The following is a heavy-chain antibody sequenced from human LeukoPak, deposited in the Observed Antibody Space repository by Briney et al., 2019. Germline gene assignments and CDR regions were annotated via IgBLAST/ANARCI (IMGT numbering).Heavy chain of an antibody. Sequence: HPGGSLRLSCAASGFTFRSYTMHWVRQAPGKGLEYVSSIGSTGGSTSYASSVKGRFTISRDNSKNTLYLQLGSLRAEDMAVYYCARGWHFDYWGQGTLVTVSS. CDR2: IGSTGGST. D-gene: IGHD2-15*01. CDR1: GFTFRSYT. V-gene: IGHV3-64*01. J-gene: IGHJ4*02. CDR3: ARGWHFDY.